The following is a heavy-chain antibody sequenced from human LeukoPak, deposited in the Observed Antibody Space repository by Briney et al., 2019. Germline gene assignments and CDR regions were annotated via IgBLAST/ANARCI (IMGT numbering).Heavy chain of an antibody. CDR3: ARDPDHSKMVRGGW. CDR2: ISSSSNYI. J-gene: IGHJ4*02. CDR1: GFTFSTYT. D-gene: IGHD3-10*01. Sequence: PGGSLRLSCAASGFTFSTYTMNWVRQAPGKGLGWVSSISSSSNYIYYADSLKGRFTISRDNAKNSLYLQMNSLRAEDTAVYYCARDPDHSKMVRGGWGGQGTLVTVSS. V-gene: IGHV3-21*01.